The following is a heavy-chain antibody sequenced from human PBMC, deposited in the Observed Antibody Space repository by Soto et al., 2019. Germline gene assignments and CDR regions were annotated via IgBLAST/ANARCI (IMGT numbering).Heavy chain of an antibody. J-gene: IGHJ6*02. D-gene: IGHD5-12*01. Sequence: GGSLRLSCAASGFTSSGYTMNWVRQAPGKGLEWVSSISISISYIYYADSVKGRFTISRDNAKKSLYLQMNSLRAEDTAVFYCASTYSGRTDYYHYYGMDVWGQGTTVTVSS. V-gene: IGHV3-21*01. CDR1: GFTSSGYT. CDR3: ASTYSGRTDYYHYYGMDV. CDR2: ISISISYI.